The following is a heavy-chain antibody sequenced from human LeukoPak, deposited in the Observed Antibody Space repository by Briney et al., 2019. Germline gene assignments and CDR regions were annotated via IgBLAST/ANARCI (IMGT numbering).Heavy chain of an antibody. D-gene: IGHD5-12*01. J-gene: IGHJ4*02. Sequence: GGSLRLSCAASGFSVSSNYISWVRQAPGKGLEWVSVIYSGGSTYYADSVKGRFTISRDNSKNTLYLQMNSLRAEDTAVYYCARVLPYDGYFDYWGQGTLVTVSS. CDR1: GFSVSSNY. CDR3: ARVLPYDGYFDY. CDR2: IYSGGST. V-gene: IGHV3-53*01.